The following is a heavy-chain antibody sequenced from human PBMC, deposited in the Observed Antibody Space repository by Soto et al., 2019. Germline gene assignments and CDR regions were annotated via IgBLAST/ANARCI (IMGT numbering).Heavy chain of an antibody. CDR1: GYTFTSYG. D-gene: IGHD6-13*01. Sequence: GASVKFSCKASGYTFTSYGISWVRQAPGQGLEWMGWISAYNGNTNYAQKLQGRVTMTTDTSTSTAYMELRSLRSDDTAVYYCAREPSRYSSSWFFDYWGQGTLVTVSS. CDR2: ISAYNGNT. V-gene: IGHV1-18*01. CDR3: AREPSRYSSSWFFDY. J-gene: IGHJ4*02.